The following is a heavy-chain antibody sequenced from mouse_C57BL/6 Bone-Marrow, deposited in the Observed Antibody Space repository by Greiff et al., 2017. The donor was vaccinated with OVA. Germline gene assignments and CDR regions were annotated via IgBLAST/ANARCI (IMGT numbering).Heavy chain of an antibody. J-gene: IGHJ3*01. Sequence: DVQLQESGPGLVKPSQSLSLTCSVTGYSITSGYYWNWIRQFPGNKLEWMGYISYDGSNNYNPSLKNRISITRDTSKNQFFLKLNSVTTEDTATYYCANLDSSGKFAYWGQGTLVTVSA. CDR2: ISYDGSN. D-gene: IGHD3-2*02. CDR1: GYSITSGYY. CDR3: ANLDSSGKFAY. V-gene: IGHV3-6*01.